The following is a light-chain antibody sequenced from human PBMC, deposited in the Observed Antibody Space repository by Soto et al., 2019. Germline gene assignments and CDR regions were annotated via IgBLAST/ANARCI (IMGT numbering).Light chain of an antibody. V-gene: IGKV1-5*03. CDR3: QQSNNWPPT. CDR2: KAT. J-gene: IGKJ1*01. CDR1: QRIDTW. Sequence: DIQMTQSPSILSASVGDRVTITCRASQRIDTWLAWYQQKPGTAPKLLIYKATTLQSGVPSRFSGSGSGTDFTLTISSLQSDDFAVYYCQQSNNWPPTFGQGTKVDIK.